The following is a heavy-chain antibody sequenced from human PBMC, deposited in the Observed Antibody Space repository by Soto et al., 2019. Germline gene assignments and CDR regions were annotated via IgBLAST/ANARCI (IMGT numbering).Heavy chain of an antibody. V-gene: IGHV1-46*01. CDR3: ARGEPHSSGWNFDF. J-gene: IGHJ4*02. D-gene: IGHD6-19*01. CDR2: INPSGGTT. CDR1: RYRLTSNY. Sequence: QVQLVQSGAEVKKPEASVKVSCTASRYRLTSNYIHWVRQAPGEGLEWMGKINPSGGTTRYGQKFQGRVTMTRDTSTSTVYMEMSSLRSEDTAVYYCARGEPHSSGWNFDFWGQGTLVIVSP.